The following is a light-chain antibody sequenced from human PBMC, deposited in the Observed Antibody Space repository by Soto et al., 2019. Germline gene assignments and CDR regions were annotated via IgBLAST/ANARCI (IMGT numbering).Light chain of an antibody. Sequence: EIVLTQSPGTLSLSPGERATLSCRASPSVTNDYLAWYQQKPGQAPRLLIYGASSRATDNPDRFSGSGSGTDFPLTISTLEPEEFAVYYWHQYGGDPWTFGQGTKVEIK. CDR1: PSVTNDY. CDR3: HQYGGDPWT. CDR2: GAS. J-gene: IGKJ1*01. V-gene: IGKV3-20*01.